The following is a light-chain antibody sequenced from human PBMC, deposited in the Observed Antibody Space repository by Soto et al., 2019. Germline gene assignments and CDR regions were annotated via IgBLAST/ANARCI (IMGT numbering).Light chain of an antibody. CDR1: SSNIGSNT. CDR3: AAWDDGLNGPYV. V-gene: IGLV1-44*01. CDR2: NSN. J-gene: IGLJ1*01. Sequence: QSVLTQPPSASGTPGQRVTISCSGSSSNIGSNTVNWYQQLPGTAPKLVIYNSNQRPSGVPDRFSGSKSGTSASLAISGLQSEDEADYYCAAWDDGLNGPYVFGTGTKLTVL.